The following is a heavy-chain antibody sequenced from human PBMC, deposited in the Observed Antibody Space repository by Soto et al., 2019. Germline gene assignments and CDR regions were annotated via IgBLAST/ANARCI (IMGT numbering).Heavy chain of an antibody. CDR3: ASRYSGYPSYYYYGMDV. CDR2: IKQDGSEK. V-gene: IGHV3-7*01. Sequence: GGSLRLSCAASGFTFSSYWMSWVRQAPGKGLEWVANIKQDGSEKYYVDSVKGRFTISRDNAKNSLYLQMNSLRAEDTAVYYCASRYSGYPSYYYYGMDVWGQGTTVTVSS. D-gene: IGHD5-12*01. J-gene: IGHJ6*02. CDR1: GFTFSSYW.